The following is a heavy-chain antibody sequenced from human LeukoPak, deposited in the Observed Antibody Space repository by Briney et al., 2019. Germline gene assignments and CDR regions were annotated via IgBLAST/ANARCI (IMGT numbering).Heavy chain of an antibody. D-gene: IGHD1-1*01. CDR1: GGTFSSYA. V-gene: IGHV1-69*13. Sequence: ASVKVSCKDSGGTFSSYAISWVRQAPGQGLEWMGGIIPIFGTANYAQKFQGRVTITADESTSTAYMELSSLRSEDTAVYYCAREGTGSRDLDYWGQGTLVTVSS. CDR2: IIPIFGTA. CDR3: AREGTGSRDLDY. J-gene: IGHJ4*02.